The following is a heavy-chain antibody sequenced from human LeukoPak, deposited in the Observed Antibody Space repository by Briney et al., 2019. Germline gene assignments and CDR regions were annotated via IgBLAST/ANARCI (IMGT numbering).Heavy chain of an antibody. CDR3: ASQHHFHTVAAFDI. CDR1: GGSFTKFW. CDR2: IYPADSDT. V-gene: IGHV5-51*01. J-gene: IGHJ3*02. Sequence: GESLKISCECSGGSFTKFWIGWVRQMPGKGLELMGIIYPADSDTRYSPSFQGQVTISADKSISTAYLQWSSLKASDTAMYYCASQHHFHTVAAFDIWSQGTMVTVSS. D-gene: IGHD4-17*01.